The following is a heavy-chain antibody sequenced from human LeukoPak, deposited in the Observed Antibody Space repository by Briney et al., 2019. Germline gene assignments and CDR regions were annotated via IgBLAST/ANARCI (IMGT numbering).Heavy chain of an antibody. J-gene: IGHJ6*02. CDR2: ISGSGGST. Sequence: GGSLRLSCAASGFTFSSYAVSWVRQAPGKGLEWVSTISGSGGSTYYAGSVKGRFTISRDNSKNTLYLQMNSLRAEDTAVYYCASGPRYCSGGSCYPYFYYGMDVWGQGTTVTVSS. CDR1: GFTFSSYA. CDR3: ASGPRYCSGGSCYPYFYYGMDV. D-gene: IGHD2-15*01. V-gene: IGHV3-23*01.